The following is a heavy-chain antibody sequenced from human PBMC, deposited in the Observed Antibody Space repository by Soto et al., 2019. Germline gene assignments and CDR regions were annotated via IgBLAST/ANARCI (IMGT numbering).Heavy chain of an antibody. D-gene: IGHD2-2*01. CDR1: GGTFSSYA. CDR3: ASDLGYCSSTSCPQRC. Sequence: ASVKVSCKASGGTFSSYAISWVRQAPGQGLEWMGGIIPIFGTANYAQKFQGRVTITADESTSTAYMELSSLRSEDTAVYYCASDLGYCSSTSCPQRCRGKGTRVTVSS. J-gene: IGHJ4*02. V-gene: IGHV1-69*13. CDR2: IIPIFGTA.